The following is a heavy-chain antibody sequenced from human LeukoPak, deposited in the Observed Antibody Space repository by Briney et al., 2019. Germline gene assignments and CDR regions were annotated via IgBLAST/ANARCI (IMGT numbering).Heavy chain of an antibody. CDR2: ISGSGGST. CDR3: AKVDGDYVNY. CDR1: GFTFSSYS. Sequence: HGGSLRLSCAASGFTFSSYSMNWVRQAPGKGLEWVSAISGSGGSTYYADSVKGRFTISRDNSKNTLYLQMNSLRAEDTAVYYCAKVDGDYVNYWGQGTLVTVSS. J-gene: IGHJ4*02. D-gene: IGHD4-17*01. V-gene: IGHV3-23*01.